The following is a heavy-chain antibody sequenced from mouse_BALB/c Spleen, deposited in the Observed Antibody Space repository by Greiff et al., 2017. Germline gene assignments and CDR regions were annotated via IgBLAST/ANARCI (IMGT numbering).Heavy chain of an antibody. Sequence: QVQLQQPGAELVKPGTSVKLSCTASGYNFTSYWINWVKLRPGQGLEWIGDIYPGSGSTNYNEKFKSKATLTVDTSSSTAYMQFSSLASEDSALDYGARYDYDRDWFAYWGQGTLVTVSA. CDR3: ARYDYDRDWFAY. D-gene: IGHD2-4*01. V-gene: IGHV1-55*01. J-gene: IGHJ3*01. CDR2: IYPGSGST. CDR1: GYNFTSYW.